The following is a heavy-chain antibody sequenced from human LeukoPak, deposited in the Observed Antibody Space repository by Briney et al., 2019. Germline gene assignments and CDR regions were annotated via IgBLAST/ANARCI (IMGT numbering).Heavy chain of an antibody. CDR2: IRSKAHRYAT. CDR3: TRRHYGDYVVDN. Sequence: GGSLRLSCATSGFTFNGSALHWVRQASGQGLEWVGRIRSKAHRYATAYAASVKGRFTVSRDDSKTMAYLQMNSLKTEDTAIYYCTRRHYGDYVVDNWGQGTLVTVSS. J-gene: IGHJ4*02. D-gene: IGHD4-17*01. V-gene: IGHV3-73*01. CDR1: GFTFNGSA.